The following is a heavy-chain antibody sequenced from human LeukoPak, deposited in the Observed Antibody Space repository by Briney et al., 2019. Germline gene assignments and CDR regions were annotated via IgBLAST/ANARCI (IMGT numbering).Heavy chain of an antibody. CDR3: ARVETVAAGRVGRFDP. CDR2: INSNSGGT. CDR1: GYTFTDYY. V-gene: IGHV1-2*02. D-gene: IGHD6-13*01. Sequence: ASVKVSCKASGYTFTDYYMLWVRQAPGQGLEWMGWINSNSGGTKYAQKFQGRVTMTRDTSISTVYMELSGLRSDDTAVYFCARVETVAAGRVGRFDPWGQGSLVTVSS. J-gene: IGHJ5*02.